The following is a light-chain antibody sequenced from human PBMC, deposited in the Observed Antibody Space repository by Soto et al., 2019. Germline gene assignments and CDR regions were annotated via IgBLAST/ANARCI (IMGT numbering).Light chain of an antibody. J-gene: IGLJ2*01. CDR3: SSYTSSSTRV. Sequence: QSALTQPASVSGSPGQSITFSCTGSYSDVGGYNYVSWYQQHPGKAPKLMIYEVSNRPSGISNRFSGSKSGNTASLTISGLQAEDEADYYCSSYTSSSTRVFGGGTKLTVL. CDR1: YSDVGGYNY. CDR2: EVS. V-gene: IGLV2-14*01.